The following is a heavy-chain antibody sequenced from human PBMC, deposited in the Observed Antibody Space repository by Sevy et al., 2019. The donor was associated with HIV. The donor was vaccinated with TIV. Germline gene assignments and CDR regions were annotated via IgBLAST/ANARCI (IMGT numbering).Heavy chain of an antibody. J-gene: IGHJ6*03. Sequence: ASVKVSCKASGGTFSSYAISWVRQAPGQGLEWMGGIIPIFGTANYAQKFQGRVTITADKSTGTAYMELSSLRSEDTAVYYCASGIAAAAPYYYYYYMDVWGKGTTVTVSS. D-gene: IGHD6-13*01. V-gene: IGHV1-69*06. CDR3: ASGIAAAAPYYYYYYMDV. CDR2: IIPIFGTA. CDR1: GGTFSSYA.